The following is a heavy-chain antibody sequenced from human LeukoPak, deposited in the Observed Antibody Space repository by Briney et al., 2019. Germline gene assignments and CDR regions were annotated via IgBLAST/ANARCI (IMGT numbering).Heavy chain of an antibody. Sequence: GGSVKDSCKASGGTFSSYAISWGRQAPGQGLEWMGRIIPIFDTANSAQKFQGRVTITTDESTSTAYMELSSLRSEDTAVYYCASSARWYGDEIWAFDIWGQGTMVTVSS. V-gene: IGHV1-69*05. J-gene: IGHJ3*02. D-gene: IGHD4-17*01. CDR3: ASSARWYGDEIWAFDI. CDR2: IIPIFDTA. CDR1: GGTFSSYA.